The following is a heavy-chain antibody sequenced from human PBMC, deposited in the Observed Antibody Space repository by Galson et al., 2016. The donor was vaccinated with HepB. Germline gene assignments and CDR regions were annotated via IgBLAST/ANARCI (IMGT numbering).Heavy chain of an antibody. CDR2: INPSGGST. V-gene: IGHV1-46*01. J-gene: IGHJ6*02. D-gene: IGHD5-12*01. CDR3: ARDWSLESGYDGGHHYYHGMDF. Sequence: SVKVSCKASGYTFSDYYMHWVRQAPGQGLEWMGIINPSGGSTTYAQKFEGRVTMTTDTSTSTVYMNMSSLRSEDTAVYFCARDWSLESGYDGGHHYYHGMDFWGQGTTVTVSS. CDR1: GYTFSDYY.